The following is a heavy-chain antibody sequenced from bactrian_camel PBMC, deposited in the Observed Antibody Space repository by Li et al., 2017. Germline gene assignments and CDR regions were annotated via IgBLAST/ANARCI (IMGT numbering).Heavy chain of an antibody. V-gene: IGHV3-2*01. CDR3: AADSTYLGMTAVLALGLANW. CDR2: IHSDGSLT. J-gene: IGHJ4*01. D-gene: IGHD1*01. Sequence: HVQLVESGGGLVQPGGSLRLSCAASGFSFSNRYMSWVRQAPGKGLEWVSSIHSDGSLTYYADSVKGRFTISRDNAKNTMYLQMNNLKPEDTAMYYCAADSTYLGMTAVLALGLANWWGQGTQVTVS. CDR1: GFSFSNRY.